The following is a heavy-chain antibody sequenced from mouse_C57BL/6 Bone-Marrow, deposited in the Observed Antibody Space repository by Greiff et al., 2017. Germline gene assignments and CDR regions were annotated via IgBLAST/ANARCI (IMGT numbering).Heavy chain of an antibody. CDR3: ARDPYDGSSYWYFDV. D-gene: IGHD1-1*01. CDR2: IDPANGNT. J-gene: IGHJ1*03. V-gene: IGHV14-3*01. Sequence: EVKLVESVAELVRPGASVKLSCTASGFNIKNTYMHWVKQRPEQGLEWIGRIDPANGNTKSAPKFQGKATITADTSSNTAYLQLSSLTSEDTAIYYGARDPYDGSSYWYFDVWGTGTTVTVSS. CDR1: GFNIKNTY.